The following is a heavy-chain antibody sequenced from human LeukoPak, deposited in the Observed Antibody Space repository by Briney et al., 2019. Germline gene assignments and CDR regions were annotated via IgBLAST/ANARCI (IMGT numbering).Heavy chain of an antibody. CDR2: INAGNGNT. CDR1: GYTFTSYA. J-gene: IGHJ5*02. V-gene: IGHV1-3*01. D-gene: IGHD3-3*01. CDR3: ARDPTRGLEWLLYSPNNGFDP. Sequence: GASVKVSCKASGYTFTSYAMHWVRQAPGQRLEWMGWINAGNGNTKYSQKFQGRVTITRDTSASTAYMELSSLRSEDTAVCYCARDPTRGLEWLLYSPNNGFDPWGQGTLVTVSS.